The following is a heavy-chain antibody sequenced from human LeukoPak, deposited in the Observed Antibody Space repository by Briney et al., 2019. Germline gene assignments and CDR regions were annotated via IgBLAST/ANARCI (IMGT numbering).Heavy chain of an antibody. Sequence: PSETLSLTCTVSGSSISSYYWSWIRQPPGKGLEWIGYIYYSGSTNYNPSLKSRVTISVDTSKNQFSLKLSSVTAADTAVYYCARDSGYDGIDYWGQGTLVTVSS. D-gene: IGHD5-12*01. J-gene: IGHJ4*02. CDR1: GSSISSYY. V-gene: IGHV4-59*01. CDR2: IYYSGST. CDR3: ARDSGYDGIDY.